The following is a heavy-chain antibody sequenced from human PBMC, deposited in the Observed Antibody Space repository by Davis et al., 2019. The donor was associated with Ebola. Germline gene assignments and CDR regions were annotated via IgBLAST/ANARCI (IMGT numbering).Heavy chain of an antibody. CDR2: IKQDGSEK. D-gene: IGHD4-17*01. V-gene: IGHV3-7*01. CDR3: ASHDYGDYAGPDY. J-gene: IGHJ4*02. CDR1: GFTFSSYW. Sequence: GESLKISCAASGFTFSSYWMSWVRQAPGKGLEWVANIKQDGSEKYYVDSVKGRFTISRDNAKNSLFLQMNSLRAEDTAVYYCASHDYGDYAGPDYWGQGNLVTVSS.